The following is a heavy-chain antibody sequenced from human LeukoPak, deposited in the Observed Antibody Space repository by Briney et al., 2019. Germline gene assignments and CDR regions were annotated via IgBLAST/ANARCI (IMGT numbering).Heavy chain of an antibody. V-gene: IGHV3-23*01. Sequence: GGPLRLSCAASGFTFSSYAMSWVRQAPGKGLEWVSAISGSGGSTYYADSVKGRFTISRDNSKNTLYLQMNSLRAEDTAVYYCAKVQLWPRMAWFDYWGQGTLVTVSS. J-gene: IGHJ4*02. D-gene: IGHD5-18*01. CDR1: GFTFSSYA. CDR3: AKVQLWPRMAWFDY. CDR2: ISGSGGST.